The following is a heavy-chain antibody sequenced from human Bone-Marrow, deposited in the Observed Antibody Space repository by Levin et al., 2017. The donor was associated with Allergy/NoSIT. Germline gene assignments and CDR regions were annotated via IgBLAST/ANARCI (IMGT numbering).Heavy chain of an antibody. V-gene: IGHV1-69*01. J-gene: IGHJ2*01. CDR3: ARLGLGSGVFDL. Sequence: KISCKASGGTFSSYAISWVRQAPGQGLEWMGGIIPIFGTANYAQKFQGRVTITADESTSTAYMELSSLRSEDTAVYYCARLGLGSGVFDLWGRGTLVTVSS. CDR2: IIPIFGTA. CDR1: GGTFSSYA. D-gene: IGHD3-10*01.